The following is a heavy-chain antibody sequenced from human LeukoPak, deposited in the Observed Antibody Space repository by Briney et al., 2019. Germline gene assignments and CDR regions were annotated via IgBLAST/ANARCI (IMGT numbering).Heavy chain of an antibody. CDR1: GGSISSSSYY. Sequence: SETLSLTCTVSGGSISSSSYYWGWIRQPPGKGLEWIGSIYYSGSTYYNPSLKSRVTISVDTSKNQFSLKLSSVTAADTAVYYCARGLSSWSYFDYWGQGTLVTVSS. CDR3: ARGLSSWSYFDY. CDR2: IYYSGST. D-gene: IGHD6-13*01. J-gene: IGHJ4*02. V-gene: IGHV4-39*01.